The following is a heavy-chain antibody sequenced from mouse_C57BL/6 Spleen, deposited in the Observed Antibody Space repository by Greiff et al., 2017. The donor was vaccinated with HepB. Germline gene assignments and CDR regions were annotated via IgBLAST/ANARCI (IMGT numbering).Heavy chain of an antibody. CDR2: ILPGSGST. D-gene: IGHD1-1*01. CDR3: ARSITTVHYAMDY. Sequence: QVQLQQSGAELMKPGASVKLSCKATGYTFTGYWIEWVKQRPGHGLEWIGEILPGSGSTNYNEKFKGKATFTADTSSNTAYMQLSSLTTDDSAIYYCARSITTVHYAMDYWGQGTSVTVSS. V-gene: IGHV1-9*01. J-gene: IGHJ4*01. CDR1: GYTFTGYW.